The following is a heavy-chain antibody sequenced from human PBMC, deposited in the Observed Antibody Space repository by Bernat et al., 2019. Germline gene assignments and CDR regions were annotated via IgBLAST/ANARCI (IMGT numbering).Heavy chain of an antibody. CDR2: ISYVGSIS. J-gene: IGHJ3*02. CDR1: GFTFTSYG. V-gene: IGHV3-30*18. D-gene: IGHD4-17*01. CDR3: AKGADFGDYDGYDAFDI. Sequence: QVQLVEFGGGVVQPGRSLRLSCAASGFTFTSYGMHWVRQAPGKGLEWVAVISYVGSISYDADTVKGRFTISRDNSTTTLFLPMTSLTVEDTAMFSCAKGADFGDYDGYDAFDIWGQGTMVTVSS.